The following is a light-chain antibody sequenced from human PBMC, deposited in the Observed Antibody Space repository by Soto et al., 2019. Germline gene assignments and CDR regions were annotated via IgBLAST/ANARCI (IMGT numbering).Light chain of an antibody. CDR3: QQYNNWPPWT. V-gene: IGKV3-15*01. Sequence: ETVLTQSPATLSLSPGESATLSCRASQSVSTYLAWYQQKPGQAPRLLIYDASNRVTGIPARFSGSGSGTEFTLTISSLQSEDFAVYYCQQYNNWPPWTFGQGTKVDI. CDR2: DAS. J-gene: IGKJ1*01. CDR1: QSVSTY.